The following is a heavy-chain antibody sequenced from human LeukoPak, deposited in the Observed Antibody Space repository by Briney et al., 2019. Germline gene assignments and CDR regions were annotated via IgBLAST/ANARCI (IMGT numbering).Heavy chain of an antibody. V-gene: IGHV1-69*05. CDR1: GGTFSSYA. D-gene: IGHD3-22*01. Sequence: WASVKVSCKASGGTFSSYAISWVRQAPGQGLEWLGGIIPIFGTANYAQKFQGRVTITTDESTSTAYMELSSLRSEDTAVYYCARDDSSGYYPWKFDYWGQGTLVTVSS. CDR2: IIPIFGTA. CDR3: ARDDSSGYYPWKFDY. J-gene: IGHJ4*02.